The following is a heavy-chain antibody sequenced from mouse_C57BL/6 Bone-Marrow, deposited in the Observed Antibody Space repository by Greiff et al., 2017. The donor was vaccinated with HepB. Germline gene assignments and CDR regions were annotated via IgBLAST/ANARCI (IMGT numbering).Heavy chain of an antibody. CDR3: RTVHWYFDV. CDR1: GFNIKNTY. D-gene: IGHD1-1*01. J-gene: IGHJ1*03. Sequence: EVQLQQPGAELVMPGASVKLSCTASGFNIKNTYMHWVKQRPEQGLEWIGRIDPANGNTKYAPKFQGKATLTADTSSNTAYLQLSSLTSEDTAIYYCRTVHWYFDVWGTGTTVTVSS. CDR2: IDPANGNT. V-gene: IGHV14-3*01.